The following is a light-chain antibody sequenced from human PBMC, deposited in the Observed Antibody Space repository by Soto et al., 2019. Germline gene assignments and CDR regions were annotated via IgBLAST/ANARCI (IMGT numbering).Light chain of an antibody. CDR2: LNSDGSH. CDR1: SGHSNYA. J-gene: IGLJ2*01. Sequence: QSVLTQSPSASASLGASVKLTCTLSSGHSNYAIAWHQQQPEKGPRYLMKLNSDGSHSKGDGIPDRFSGSSSGAERYLTISSLQSEDESDYYCQTWDTGISVVFGGGTKLTVL. V-gene: IGLV4-69*01. CDR3: QTWDTGISVV.